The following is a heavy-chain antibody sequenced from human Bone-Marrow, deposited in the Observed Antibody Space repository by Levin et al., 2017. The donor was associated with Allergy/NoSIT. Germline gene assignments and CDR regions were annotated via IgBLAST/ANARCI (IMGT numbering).Heavy chain of an antibody. CDR3: VSLGLGYCESVTCRIQDRYLQH. D-gene: IGHD2-15*01. V-gene: IGHV5-51*01. J-gene: IGHJ1*01. Sequence: NLGESLKISCKASGYSFTDYWIGWVRQMPGKGLEWMGMVYPGDSDTKYSPSFQGQVTISADKSINTAYLQWSSLKASDSAIYYCVSLGLGYCESVTCRIQDRYLQHWGLGTLVTVS. CDR1: GYSFTDYW. CDR2: VYPGDSDT.